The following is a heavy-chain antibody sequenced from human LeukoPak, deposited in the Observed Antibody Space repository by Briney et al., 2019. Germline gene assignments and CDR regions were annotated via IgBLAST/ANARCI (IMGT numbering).Heavy chain of an antibody. Sequence: SETLSLTCTVSGGSISSYYWSWIRQPAGEGLEWIGRVYSSGTTNYNPSLQSRVTMSVDSSKNEFSLKLNSVTAADTAVYYCARDGARMVRGVISPLDVWGKGTTVTVSS. CDR1: GGSISSYY. CDR2: VYSSGTT. D-gene: IGHD3-10*01. CDR3: ARDGARMVRGVISPLDV. J-gene: IGHJ6*04. V-gene: IGHV4-4*07.